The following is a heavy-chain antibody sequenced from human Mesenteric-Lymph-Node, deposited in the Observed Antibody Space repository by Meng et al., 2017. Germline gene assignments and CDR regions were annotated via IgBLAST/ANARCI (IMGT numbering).Heavy chain of an antibody. V-gene: IGHV3-30*19. CDR1: GFSFSTYA. Sequence: GESLKISCAASGFSFSTYAMHWVRQAPGKGLEWVAVISYDGSNEYYADSVMGRFTISRDNSKNTLYLQMNSLRAEDTAVYYCVCGDLRHGSWYPISWFDPWGQGTLVTVSS. CDR3: VCGDLRHGSWYPISWFDP. J-gene: IGHJ5*02. D-gene: IGHD6-13*01. CDR2: ISYDGSNE.